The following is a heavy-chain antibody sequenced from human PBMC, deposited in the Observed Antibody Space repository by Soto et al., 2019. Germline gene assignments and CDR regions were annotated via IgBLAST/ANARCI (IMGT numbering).Heavy chain of an antibody. V-gene: IGHV4-59*01. CDR2: IYYSGST. CDR1: GGYISSYD. J-gene: IGHJ6*02. CDR3: ARDRDLAAGTGDNYYYHGMDV. D-gene: IGHD6-13*01. Sequence: SEPLSLRYTVLGGYISSYDGSWIRQTPGKGLEWIGYIYYSGSTNYNPSLNSRVTISVDTSKNQFSLKLSSVTAADTAVYYCARDRDLAAGTGDNYYYHGMDVWGQGTMVTVSS.